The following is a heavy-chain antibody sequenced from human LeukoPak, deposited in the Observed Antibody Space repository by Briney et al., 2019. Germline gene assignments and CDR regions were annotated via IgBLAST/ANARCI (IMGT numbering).Heavy chain of an antibody. CDR2: ISAYNGNT. CDR1: GYTFTSYG. CDR3: ARDRKNQWLAKKDAFDI. Sequence: LGASVKVSCKASGYTFTSYGINWVRQAPGQGLEWMGWISAYNGNTNYAQKLQGRVTMTTDTSTSTAYMELRSLRSDDTAVYYCARDRKNQWLAKKDAFDIWGQGTMVTVSS. J-gene: IGHJ3*02. D-gene: IGHD6-19*01. V-gene: IGHV1-18*01.